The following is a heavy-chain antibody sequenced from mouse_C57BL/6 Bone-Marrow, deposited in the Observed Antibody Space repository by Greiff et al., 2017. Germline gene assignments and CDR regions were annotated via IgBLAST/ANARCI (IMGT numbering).Heavy chain of an antibody. Sequence: EVKLQESVAELVRPGASVKLSCTASGFNIKNTYMHWVKQRPEQGLEWIGRIDPANGNTKYDPKFQGKATITADTSSNTAYLQLSSLTSEDTAIYYCARSYYCGIRTWFADWGQGTLVTVSA. CDR2: IDPANGNT. V-gene: IGHV14-3*01. CDR1: GFNIKNTY. J-gene: IGHJ3*01. D-gene: IGHD1-1*01. CDR3: ARSYYCGIRTWFAD.